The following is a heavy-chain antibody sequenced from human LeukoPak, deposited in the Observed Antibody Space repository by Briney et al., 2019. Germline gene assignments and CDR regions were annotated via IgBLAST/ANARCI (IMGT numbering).Heavy chain of an antibody. J-gene: IGHJ4*02. CDR2: SYHTGTT. V-gene: IGHV4-4*02. CDR1: RGSIITTHW. Sequence: SGTLSLTCTVSRGSIITTHWWSWVRQPPGKGLEWIGESYHTGTTNYSPSLKGRLTISIDRSSNQFSLRLTSVTAADTATYYCAAWGVDYGGNFDYSDYWGQGTLVTVSS. CDR3: AAWGVDYGGNFDYSDY. D-gene: IGHD4-23*01.